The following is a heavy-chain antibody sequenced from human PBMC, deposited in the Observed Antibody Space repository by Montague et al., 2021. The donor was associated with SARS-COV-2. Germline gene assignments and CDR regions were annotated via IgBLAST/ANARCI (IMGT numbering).Heavy chain of an antibody. J-gene: IGHJ3*02. CDR2: ISWNSGST. CDR3: AKVGWYNWNPYDTFDI. Sequence: SLRLSCAASGFTFDDYAMHWVRQAPGKGLEWVSGISWNSGSTGYADSVKGRFTISRDNSKNTLSLQMNSLRAEDTAVYYCAKVGWYNWNPYDTFDIWGQGTMVTVSS. D-gene: IGHD1-20*01. CDR1: GFTFDDYA. V-gene: IGHV3-9*01.